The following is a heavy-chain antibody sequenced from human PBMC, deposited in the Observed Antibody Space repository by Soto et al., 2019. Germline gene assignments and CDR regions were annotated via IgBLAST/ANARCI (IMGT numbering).Heavy chain of an antibody. D-gene: IGHD2-15*01. CDR1: GFTFSSYA. Sequence: GGSLRLSCAASGFTFSSYAMSWVRQAPGKGLEWVSAISGSGGSTYYADSVKGRFTISRGNSKNTLYLQMNSLRAEDTAVYYCAKDPSADGGMDVWGQGTTVTVSS. V-gene: IGHV3-23*01. CDR2: ISGSGGST. CDR3: AKDPSADGGMDV. J-gene: IGHJ6*02.